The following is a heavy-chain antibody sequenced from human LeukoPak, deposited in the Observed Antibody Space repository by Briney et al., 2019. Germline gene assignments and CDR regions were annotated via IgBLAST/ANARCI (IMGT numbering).Heavy chain of an antibody. V-gene: IGHV3-21*01. CDR2: ISSSSSYI. CDR1: GFTFSSYS. Sequence: GGSLRLSCAASGFTFSSYSMNWVRQAPGKGLEWVSSISSSSSYIYYADSVKGRFTISRDNAKNSLYLQVNSLRAEDTAVYYCARDHGDAFDIWGQGTMVTVSS. J-gene: IGHJ3*02. CDR3: ARDHGDAFDI.